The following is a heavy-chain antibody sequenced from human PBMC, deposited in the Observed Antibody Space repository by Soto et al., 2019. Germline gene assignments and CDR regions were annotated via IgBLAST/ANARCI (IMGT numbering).Heavy chain of an antibody. Sequence: SETLSLTCAVYGGSFSGYYWSWIRQPPGKGLEWIGEINHSGSTNYNPSLKSRVTISVDTSKNQFSLKLSSVTAADTAVYYCARGWRYYYDSSGYHIWGQGTLVTV. D-gene: IGHD3-22*01. CDR2: INHSGST. V-gene: IGHV4-34*01. CDR3: ARGWRYYYDSSGYHI. CDR1: GGSFSGYY. J-gene: IGHJ4*02.